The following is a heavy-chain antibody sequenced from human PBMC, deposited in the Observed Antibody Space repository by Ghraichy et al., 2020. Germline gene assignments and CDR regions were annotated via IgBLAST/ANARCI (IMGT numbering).Heavy chain of an antibody. Sequence: GESLRLSCAASGFSFSIYGMNWVRQAPGKGLEWRSHIGPRSNTLFYADSVKGRFTISEDEAVNSVYLQMNSLRAEDSALYYCARSLGYWAFDYWGQGTLVTVSS. V-gene: IGHV3-48*01. CDR1: GFSFSIYG. J-gene: IGHJ4*02. D-gene: IGHD2-8*02. CDR2: IGPRSNTL. CDR3: ARSLGYWAFDY.